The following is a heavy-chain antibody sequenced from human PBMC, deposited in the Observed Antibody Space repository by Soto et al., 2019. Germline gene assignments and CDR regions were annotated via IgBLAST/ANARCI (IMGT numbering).Heavy chain of an antibody. CDR3: VRVLRNTAMVSPWFDP. J-gene: IGHJ5*02. V-gene: IGHV4-31*03. Sequence: PSKTLSLPGTVSGASVNTGAYYWGWVRQRPGRGLESIGYVYEIGYTYYNMSLKIRLTISLDRSNNQFSLDLTSVTAADTAVYYCVRVLRNTAMVSPWFDPWGQGIFGTVSS. D-gene: IGHD5-18*01. CDR2: VYEIGYT. CDR1: GASVNTGAYY.